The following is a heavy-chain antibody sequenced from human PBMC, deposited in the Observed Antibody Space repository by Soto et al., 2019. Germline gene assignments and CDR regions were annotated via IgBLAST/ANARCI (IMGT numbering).Heavy chain of an antibody. V-gene: IGHV1-3*01. D-gene: IGHD2-21*02. CDR2: INAGNGNT. Sequence: ASVKVSCKASGYTFTSYAMHWVRQAPGQRLEWMGWINAGNGNTKYSQKFQGRVTITRDTSASTAYMELSSLRSEDTAVYYCARDSARLVFYYYYMDVWGKGTTVTFSS. CDR1: GYTFTSYA. J-gene: IGHJ6*03. CDR3: ARDSARLVFYYYYMDV.